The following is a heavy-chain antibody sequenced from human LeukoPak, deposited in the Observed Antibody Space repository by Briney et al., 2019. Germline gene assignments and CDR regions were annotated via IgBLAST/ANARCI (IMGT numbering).Heavy chain of an antibody. Sequence: PSETLSLTRTVSGGSISSGGYYWSWIRQHPGKGLEWIGYIYYSGTTYYNPSLKSRIIISQDTSKSQVSLYLRFVTAADTAVYYCARAPADSWFDPWGQGTLVTVSS. CDR2: IYYSGTT. V-gene: IGHV4-31*03. J-gene: IGHJ5*02. D-gene: IGHD2-2*01. CDR1: GGSISSGGYY. CDR3: ARAPADSWFDP.